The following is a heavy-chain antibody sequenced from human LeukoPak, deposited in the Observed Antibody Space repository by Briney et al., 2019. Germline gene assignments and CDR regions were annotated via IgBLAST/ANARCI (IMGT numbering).Heavy chain of an antibody. CDR2: IYYSGNT. Sequence: PSETLSLTCSASGGSMSIVDMNWGCIRQPPGRGLEWIGNIYYSGNTYYNPSLKSRVTISVDTSKKQFSLKLTSVTATDTAVYYCATYYGGGSFYYGYFDYWGEGALVTVSS. CDR3: ATYYGGGSFYYGYFDY. J-gene: IGHJ4*03. V-gene: IGHV4-39*01. CDR1: GGSMSIVDMN. D-gene: IGHD2-15*01.